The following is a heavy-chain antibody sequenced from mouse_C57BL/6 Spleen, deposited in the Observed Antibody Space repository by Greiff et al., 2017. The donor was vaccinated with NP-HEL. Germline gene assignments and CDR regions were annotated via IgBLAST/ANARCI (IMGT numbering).Heavy chain of an antibody. J-gene: IGHJ4*01. Sequence: EVNVVESGPGLAKPSQTLSLTCSVTGYSITSDYWNWIRKFPGNKLEYMGYISYSGSTYYNPSLKSRISITRDTSKNQYYLQLNSVTTEDTATYYCARFLRSYYYAMDYWGQGTSVTVSS. D-gene: IGHD1-1*01. CDR2: ISYSGST. CDR1: GYSITSDY. CDR3: ARFLRSYYYAMDY. V-gene: IGHV3-8*01.